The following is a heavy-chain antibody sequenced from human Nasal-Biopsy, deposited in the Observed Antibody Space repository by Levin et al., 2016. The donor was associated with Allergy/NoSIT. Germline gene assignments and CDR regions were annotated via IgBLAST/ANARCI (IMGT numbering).Heavy chain of an antibody. CDR3: AKEGLYSAGPRSYLDS. Sequence: GGSLRLSCAASGFTLRSYTMHWVRQAPGKGLEWVSSISGSGRYLDYADSVKGRFTISRDNYKNMVYLQMNSQRAEDTAVYFCAKEGLYSAGPRSYLDSWGQGTLVTVSS. CDR1: GFTLRSYT. V-gene: IGHV3-23*01. CDR2: ISGSGRYL. J-gene: IGHJ4*02. D-gene: IGHD2-15*01.